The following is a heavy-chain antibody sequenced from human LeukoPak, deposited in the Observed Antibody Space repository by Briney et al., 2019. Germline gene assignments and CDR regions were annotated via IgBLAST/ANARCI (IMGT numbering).Heavy chain of an antibody. CDR1: GYTFTSYD. D-gene: IGHD3-10*01. CDR2: MNPNSGNT. J-gene: IGHJ4*02. CDR3: ARGRSDYYGSGSYDY. Sequence: GASLKLSCKASGYTFTSYDINWVRQATGQGLEWMGWMNPNSGNTGYAQKLQGRVTMTRNTSISTAYMQLSSLRSEDTAVYYCARGRSDYYGSGSYDYWGQGTLVTVSS. V-gene: IGHV1-8*01.